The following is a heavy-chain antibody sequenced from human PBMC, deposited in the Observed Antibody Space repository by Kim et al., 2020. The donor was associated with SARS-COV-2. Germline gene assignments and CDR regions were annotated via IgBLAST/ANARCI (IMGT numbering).Heavy chain of an antibody. CDR2: ISGSGGST. D-gene: IGHD1-1*01. CDR1: GFTFSSYA. Sequence: GGSLRLSCAASGFTFSSYAMSWVRQAPGKGLEWVSAISGSGGSTYYADSVKGRFTISRDNSKNTLYLQMNSLRAEDTAVYYCVNNVALVQLERRLPVDFDIWGQGTMVTVSS. CDR3: VNNVALVQLERRLPVDFDI. J-gene: IGHJ3*02. V-gene: IGHV3-23*01.